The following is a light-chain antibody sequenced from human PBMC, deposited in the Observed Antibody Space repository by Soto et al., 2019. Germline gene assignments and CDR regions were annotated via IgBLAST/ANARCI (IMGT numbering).Light chain of an antibody. CDR2: GAS. CDR1: QSVSSN. Sequence: EIVMTQSPATLSVSPGERATLSCRASQSVSSNLAWYQQKPGQAPRLLIYGASTRATGIPARFSGSGSGTEFTLTISSLQSEDFAVYYCQQYNNWPPWTFGQGTKVEYQT. J-gene: IGKJ1*01. CDR3: QQYNNWPPWT. V-gene: IGKV3-15*01.